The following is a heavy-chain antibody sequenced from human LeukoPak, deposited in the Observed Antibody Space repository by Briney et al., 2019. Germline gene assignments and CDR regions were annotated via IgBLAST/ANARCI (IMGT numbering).Heavy chain of an antibody. Sequence: SETLSLTCTASGGSISSGEYYWTWLRQHPGKGLEWIGYIYYSGSTYYNPSLKSRVIISVDTSKNQVSLKLSSVTAADTAVYYCARDRIAGRWFDPWGQGTLVTVSS. D-gene: IGHD6-13*01. CDR3: ARDRIAGRWFDP. V-gene: IGHV4-31*03. CDR2: IYYSGST. J-gene: IGHJ5*02. CDR1: GGSISSGEYY.